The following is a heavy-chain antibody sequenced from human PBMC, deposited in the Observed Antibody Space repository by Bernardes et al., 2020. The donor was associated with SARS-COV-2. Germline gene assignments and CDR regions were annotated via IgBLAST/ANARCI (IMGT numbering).Heavy chain of an antibody. J-gene: IGHJ4*02. Sequence: GCLSRSSEASGFIVTHYIRSWVRPAPGKGLEWVSSISTSGSYKYYADSVKGRFSISRDNTKKSLYLQMNSLRAEDTAVYYCVRPYHDSSGYYINSWGQGTLVTVSS. V-gene: IGHV3-21*01. CDR3: VRPYHDSSGYYINS. CDR1: GFIVTHYI. CDR2: ISTSGSYK. D-gene: IGHD3-22*01.